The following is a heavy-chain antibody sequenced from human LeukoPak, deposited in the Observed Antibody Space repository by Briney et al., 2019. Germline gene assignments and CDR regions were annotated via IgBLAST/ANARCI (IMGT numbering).Heavy chain of an antibody. CDR3: ARLLSTNYYGSGSYYKSWFDP. D-gene: IGHD3-10*01. CDR1: GYSISSGYY. CDR2: IYHSGNT. V-gene: IGHV4-38-2*02. J-gene: IGHJ5*02. Sequence: SETLSLTCTVSGYSISSGYYWGWIRQPPGKGLEWIGSIYHSGNTYYTPSLKSRVTISVDTSKNQFSLKLSSVTAADTAVYYCARLLSTNYYGSGSYYKSWFDPWGQGTLVTVSS.